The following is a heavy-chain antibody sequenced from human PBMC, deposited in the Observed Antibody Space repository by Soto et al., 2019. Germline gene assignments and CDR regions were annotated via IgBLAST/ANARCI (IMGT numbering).Heavy chain of an antibody. V-gene: IGHV4-59*08. Sequence: SETLSLTCTVSGGSISSYYWSWSRQPPGTGMEWIGYIYYSGSTNYNPSLKSRVTISVDTSKNQFSLKLSSVTAADTAVYYCARHLGMAAYSYGPYDAFDIWGQGTMVTVSS. CDR2: IYYSGST. CDR1: GGSISSYY. CDR3: ARHLGMAAYSYGPYDAFDI. D-gene: IGHD5-18*01. J-gene: IGHJ3*02.